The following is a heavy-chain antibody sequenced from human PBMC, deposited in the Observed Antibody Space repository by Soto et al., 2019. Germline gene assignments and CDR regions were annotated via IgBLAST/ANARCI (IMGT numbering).Heavy chain of an antibody. D-gene: IGHD3-10*01. CDR1: GGTFSSYA. V-gene: IGHV1-69*13. CDR3: AREIYGSGSSPLGTLDY. Sequence: PVKVSCKASGGTFSSYAISWLRQAPGQGLEWMGGIIPIFGTANYAQKFQGRVTITADESTSTAYMELSSLRSEDTAVYYCAREIYGSGSSPLGTLDYWGQGTLVTVSS. CDR2: IIPIFGTA. J-gene: IGHJ4*02.